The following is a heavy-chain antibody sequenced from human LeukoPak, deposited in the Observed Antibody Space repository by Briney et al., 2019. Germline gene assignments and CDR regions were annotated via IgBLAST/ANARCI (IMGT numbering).Heavy chain of an antibody. V-gene: IGHV1-58*02. J-gene: IGHJ4*02. Sequence: ASVKVSCKASRFTFTSSAMQWVRQARGQRLEWIGWIVVGSGNTNYAQKFQERVTITRDMSTSTAYMELSSLRSEDTAVYYCAALDGSYYPKSAYWGQGTLVTVSS. CDR2: IVVGSGNT. CDR1: RFTFTSSA. D-gene: IGHD1-26*01. CDR3: AALDGSYYPKSAY.